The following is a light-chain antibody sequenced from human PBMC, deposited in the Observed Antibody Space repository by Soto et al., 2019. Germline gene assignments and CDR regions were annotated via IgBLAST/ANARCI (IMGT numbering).Light chain of an antibody. V-gene: IGKV3-15*01. CDR3: QQYSNGPSFT. J-gene: IGKJ2*01. Sequence: ETVMTQSPATLSVSPGERATLSCWASQSVSSNLAWYQQIPGQAPRLLIYGASTRATGIPARFSGSGSGTEFTLTISRLQSEDFAVYYCQQYSNGPSFTFGQGTKVEIK. CDR2: GAS. CDR1: QSVSSN.